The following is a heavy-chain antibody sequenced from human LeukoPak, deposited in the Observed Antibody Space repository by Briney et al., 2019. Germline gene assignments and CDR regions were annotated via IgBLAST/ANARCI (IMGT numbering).Heavy chain of an antibody. CDR2: IYYSGST. CDR1: GGSISTYY. Sequence: PSETLSLTCTVSGGSISTYYWSWIRQPPGKGLEWIGYIYYSGSTNYNPSLKSRVTMSVDPSKNQFSLKMSSVTAADTAVYYCARRGYGYDDYWGQGTLVTVSS. CDR3: ARRGYGYDDY. J-gene: IGHJ4*02. V-gene: IGHV4-59*01. D-gene: IGHD5-18*01.